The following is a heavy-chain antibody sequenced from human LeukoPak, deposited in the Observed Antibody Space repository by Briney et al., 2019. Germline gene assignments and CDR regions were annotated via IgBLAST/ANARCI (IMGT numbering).Heavy chain of an antibody. D-gene: IGHD2-15*01. CDR1: GVSISSSNSY. V-gene: IGHV4-39*01. CDR3: ARWARWYCGGGSCYGGTFDI. Sequence: SETLSLTCTVSGVSISSSNSYWGWIRQPPGKGLEWIGSIYYSGNTYYNASLKSQVSISIDTSKNQFSLRLTSVTAADTAVYYCARWARWYCGGGSCYGGTFDIWGQGTMVTVSS. CDR2: IYYSGNT. J-gene: IGHJ3*02.